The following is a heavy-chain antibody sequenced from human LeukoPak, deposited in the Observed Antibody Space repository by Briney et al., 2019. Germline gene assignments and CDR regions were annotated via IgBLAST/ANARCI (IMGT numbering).Heavy chain of an antibody. CDR1: GGSISSYY. CDR2: IYYSGST. D-gene: IGHD3/OR15-3a*01. V-gene: IGHV4-59*08. CDR3: ARQTGSGLFILP. Sequence: SETLSLTCTVSGGSISSYYWSWIRQPPGKGLEWIGYIYYSGSTNYNPSLKSRVTISVDTSKNRFSLKLTSVTAADTAVYYCARQTGSGLFILPGGQGTLVTVSS. J-gene: IGHJ4*02.